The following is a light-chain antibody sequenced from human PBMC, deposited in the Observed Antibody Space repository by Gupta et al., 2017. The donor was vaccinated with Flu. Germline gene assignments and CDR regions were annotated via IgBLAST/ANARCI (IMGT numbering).Light chain of an antibody. V-gene: IGKV1-39*01. J-gene: IGKJ2*01. Sequence: DIQMTQSPSSLSASVGDRVTITCRASQSISSYLNWYQQKPGKAPKLLIYAASRVKSGVPSRFSGSGCGTDFTLTISSRQPEDFANYYCQHRYSTPYTFGQGTKLDIK. CDR3: QHRYSTPYT. CDR1: QSISSY. CDR2: AAS.